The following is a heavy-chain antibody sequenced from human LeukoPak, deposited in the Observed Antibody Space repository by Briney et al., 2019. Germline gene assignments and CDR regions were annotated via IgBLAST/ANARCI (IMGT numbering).Heavy chain of an antibody. CDR3: ARNGYYSADY. V-gene: IGHV4-4*07. D-gene: IGHD4-17*01. CDR2: IYSSGST. J-gene: IGHJ4*02. CDR1: GGSISRYY. Sequence: SETLSLTCTVSGGSISRYYWSWIRQPAGKGLEWIGRIYSSGSTKHNPSLNSRVTMSVDTSTNQFSLKLSSVTATDTAVYYCARNGYYSADYWGLGTLVTVSS.